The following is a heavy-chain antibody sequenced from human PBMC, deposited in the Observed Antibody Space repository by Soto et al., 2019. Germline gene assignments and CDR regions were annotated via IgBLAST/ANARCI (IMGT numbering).Heavy chain of an antibody. D-gene: IGHD2-15*01. CDR2: ISYDGSNK. V-gene: IGHV3-30*01. CDR1: GFTFSSYA. J-gene: IGHJ6*02. Sequence: GGSLRLSCAASGFTFSSYAMHWVRQAPGKGLEWVAVISYDGSNKYYADSVKGRFTISRDNSKNTLYLQMNSLRAEDTAVYYCASVKGAASGKNYYYGMDVWGQGTTVTVSS. CDR3: ASVKGAASGKNYYYGMDV.